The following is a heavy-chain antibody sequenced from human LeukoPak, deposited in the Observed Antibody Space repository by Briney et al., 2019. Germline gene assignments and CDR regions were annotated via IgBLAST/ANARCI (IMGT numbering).Heavy chain of an antibody. J-gene: IGHJ4*02. CDR1: GFTFSSYW. V-gene: IGHV3-7*01. CDR2: IKQDGSEK. D-gene: IGHD6-13*01. Sequence: GGSLRLSCAASGFTFSSYWMSWVRQAPGKGLEWVANIKQDGSEKYYVDSVKGRFTISRDNAKNALYLQMDYLRAEDTAVYYCARVATGSDYWGQGTLVTVSS. CDR3: ARVATGSDY.